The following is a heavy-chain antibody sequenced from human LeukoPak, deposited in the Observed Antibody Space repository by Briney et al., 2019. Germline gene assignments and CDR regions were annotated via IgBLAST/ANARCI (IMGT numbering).Heavy chain of an antibody. V-gene: IGHV3-11*01. Sequence: GGSLRLSCAASGFTFNDYYMSWIRHAPGKGLEWLSYINIGGTNTHYADSVKGRFIISSVNAKKSLYLQMNNLRADDTAVYYCATDGAGFDTWGKGVLVTVSS. CDR3: ATDGAGFDT. CDR1: GFTFNDYY. CDR2: INIGGTNT. D-gene: IGHD1-26*01. J-gene: IGHJ5*02.